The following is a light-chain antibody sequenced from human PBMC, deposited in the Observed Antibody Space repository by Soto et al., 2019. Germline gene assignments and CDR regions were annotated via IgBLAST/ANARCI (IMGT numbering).Light chain of an antibody. CDR2: EVS. CDR3: SSYSSANTVI. CDR1: SSDVGKYDY. J-gene: IGLJ2*01. V-gene: IGLV2-8*01. Sequence: QSALTQPPSASGSPGQSVTISCTGTSSDVGKYDYVSWFQHHPGKAPKLIIYEVSKRPSGVPDRFSGSKSGSTASLTVSGLQTEDEAQYYCSSYSSANTVIFGGGTKLTVL.